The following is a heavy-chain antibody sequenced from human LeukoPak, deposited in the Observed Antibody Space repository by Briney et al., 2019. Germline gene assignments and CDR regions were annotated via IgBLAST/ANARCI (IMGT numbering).Heavy chain of an antibody. Sequence: SETLSLTCTLSGGSISSYWWIWVRQPAGKGLECIRRIYNSGSTNYNPSLKSRVTMSVDTSKNQFSLKLNSVTAADTAVYYCAREGGSSWPPGSGYYYYMDVWGKGTTVSVSS. CDR2: IYNSGST. CDR3: AREGGSSWPPGSGYYYYMDV. CDR1: GGSISSYW. D-gene: IGHD6-13*01. J-gene: IGHJ6*03. V-gene: IGHV4-4*07.